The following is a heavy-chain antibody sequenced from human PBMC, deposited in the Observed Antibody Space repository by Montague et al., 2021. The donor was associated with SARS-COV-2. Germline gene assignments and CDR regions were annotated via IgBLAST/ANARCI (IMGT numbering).Heavy chain of an antibody. J-gene: IGHJ4*02. Sequence: SETLSLTCAVYGGSFNKNSWGWIRQSPGTGLGLEWIGDIDYRGRSNYNPSLKSRATLSIETTKKQFSLILTSVTASDTSFYCCGRGVFEDFNMISGLYKDFYYDVWGRGTVVTVSS. V-gene: IGHV4-34*01. CDR3: GRGVFEDFNMISGLYKDFYYDV. CDR2: IDYRGRS. CDR1: GGSFNKNS. D-gene: IGHD3-16*01.